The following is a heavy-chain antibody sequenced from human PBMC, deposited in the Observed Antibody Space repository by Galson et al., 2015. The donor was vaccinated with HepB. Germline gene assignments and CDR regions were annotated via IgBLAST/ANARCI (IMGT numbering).Heavy chain of an antibody. CDR3: ARDQRGSYYGSGSSDY. V-gene: IGHV1-18*01. Sequence: SVKVSCKASGYTFTNYGITWVRQAPGQGLEWVGWISPYSGTINYAQKVHGRVTMTTETSTSTAYMDLTSLRSVDTAVYYCARDQRGSYYGSGSSDYWGQGTMVTVS. CDR2: ISPYSGTI. J-gene: IGHJ4*02. D-gene: IGHD3-10*01. CDR1: GYTFTNYG.